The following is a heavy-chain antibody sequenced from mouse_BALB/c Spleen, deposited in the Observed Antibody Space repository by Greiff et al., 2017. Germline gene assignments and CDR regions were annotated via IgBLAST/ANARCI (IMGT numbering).Heavy chain of an antibody. CDR2: ISSGGSYT. D-gene: IGHD1-1*01. CDR3: TRDRYGGFAY. CDR1: GFTFSSYT. Sequence: EGQRVESGGGLVKPGGSLKLSCAASGFTFSSYTMSWVRQTPEKRLEWVATISSGGSYTYYPDSVKGRFTISRDNAKNTLYLQMSSLKSEDTAMYYCTRDRYGGFAYWGQGTLVTVSA. V-gene: IGHV5-6-4*01. J-gene: IGHJ3*01.